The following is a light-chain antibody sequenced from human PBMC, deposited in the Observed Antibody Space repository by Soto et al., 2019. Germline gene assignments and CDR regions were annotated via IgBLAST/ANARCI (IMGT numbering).Light chain of an antibody. CDR3: CSYAGSYYV. CDR1: SSDVGGYNY. J-gene: IGLJ1*01. Sequence: QSALTQPRSVSRSPGQSVTISCTGTSSDVGGYNYVSWYQQHPGKAPKLMIYDVSKRPSGVPDRFSGSKSGNTASLTISGLQAEDEADYYYCSYAGSYYVFGTGTKLTVL. V-gene: IGLV2-11*01. CDR2: DVS.